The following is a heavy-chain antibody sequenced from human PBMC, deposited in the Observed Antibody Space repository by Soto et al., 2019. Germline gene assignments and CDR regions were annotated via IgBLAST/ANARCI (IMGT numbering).Heavy chain of an antibody. CDR3: ARGSTDSYPGSRIFDF. Sequence: PGGSLRLSCAASGFTFSSYAMSWVRQAPGKGLEWVSAISGSGGSTYYADSVRGRFAISRDNSKKTLYLQMSSLTAEDSAIYYCARGSTDSYPGSRIFDFWGRGTLVTVSS. V-gene: IGHV3-23*01. D-gene: IGHD3-10*01. CDR2: ISGSGGST. CDR1: GFTFSSYA. J-gene: IGHJ4*02.